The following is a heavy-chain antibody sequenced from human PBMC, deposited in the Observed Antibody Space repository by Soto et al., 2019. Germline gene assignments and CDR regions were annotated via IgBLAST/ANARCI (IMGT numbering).Heavy chain of an antibody. J-gene: IGHJ4*02. CDR3: VRETGSRWLQLRSYFDY. CDR2: INHSGST. CDR1: GGSFSGYY. Sequence: SETLSLTCAVYGGSFSGYYWSWIRQPPGKGLEWIGEINHSGSTNYNPSLKSRVTISVDTSKNQFSLKLSSVTAADTAVYYCVRETGSRWLQLRSYFDYWGQGTLVTVSS. V-gene: IGHV4-34*01. D-gene: IGHD5-12*01.